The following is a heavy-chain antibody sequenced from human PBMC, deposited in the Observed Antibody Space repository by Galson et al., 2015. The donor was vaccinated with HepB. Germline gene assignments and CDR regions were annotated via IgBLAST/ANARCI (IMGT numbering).Heavy chain of an antibody. CDR1: GFSFSRYW. J-gene: IGHJ4*02. D-gene: IGHD3-9*01. Sequence: SLRLSCAASGFSFSRYWMHWVRQVPGKGLAWVSWINSDGSSTTYAGSVKGRFTISRDNAKNTLYLQMNSLTVEDTAVYYCARGHDILTGYRHPDYWGQGALVTVSS. CDR2: INSDGSST. V-gene: IGHV3-74*03. CDR3: ARGHDILTGYRHPDY.